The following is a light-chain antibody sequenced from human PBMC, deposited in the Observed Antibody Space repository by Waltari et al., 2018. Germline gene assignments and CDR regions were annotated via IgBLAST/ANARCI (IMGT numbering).Light chain of an antibody. J-gene: IGLJ1*01. Sequence: SFDLTQPPSVSVSPGQTASITCSGDKLGDKYVSWYQQKPGLSPVLVIYEDNKRPSGFPERFSGSNAGNSATLTISGTQSMDEADYYCLAWDTSTFFVFGTGTRVTVL. V-gene: IGLV3-1*01. CDR1: KLGDKY. CDR2: EDN. CDR3: LAWDTSTFFV.